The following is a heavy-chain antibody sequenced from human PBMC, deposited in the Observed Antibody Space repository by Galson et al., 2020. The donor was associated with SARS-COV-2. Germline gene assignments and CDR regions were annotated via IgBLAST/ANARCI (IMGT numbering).Heavy chain of an antibody. CDR2: ISYDGSNK. J-gene: IGHJ3*02. CDR1: GFTFSSYA. Sequence: LSLTCAASGFTFSSYAMHWVRQAPGKGLEWVAVISYDGSNKYYADSVKGRFTISRDNSKNTLYLQMNSLRAEDTAVYYCARNSYGNAFDIWGQGTMVTVSS. V-gene: IGHV3-30*04. D-gene: IGHD5-18*01. CDR3: ARNSYGNAFDI.